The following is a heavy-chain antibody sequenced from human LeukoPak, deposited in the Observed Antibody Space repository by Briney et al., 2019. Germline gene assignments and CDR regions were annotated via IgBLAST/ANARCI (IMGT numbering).Heavy chain of an antibody. V-gene: IGHV1-69*05. CDR1: GGTFSSYG. CDR3: ARGARGYSGGFDSLLYFDC. D-gene: IGHD5-12*01. J-gene: IGHJ4*02. CDR2: IVPIFGIV. Sequence: GASVKVSCKASGGTFSSYGISWVRQAPGQGLEWMGRIVPIFGIVNHAQKFQDRVTVTTDESTTTVYMELRSLRSEDTAVYYCARGARGYSGGFDSLLYFDCWGQGTLVTVSS.